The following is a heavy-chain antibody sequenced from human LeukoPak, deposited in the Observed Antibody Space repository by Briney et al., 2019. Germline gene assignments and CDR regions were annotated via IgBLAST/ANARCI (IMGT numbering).Heavy chain of an antibody. J-gene: IGHJ4*02. CDR2: INPNSGGT. Sequence: ASVKVSCKASGYTFTGYYMHWVRQAPGQGLEWMGWINPNSGGTNYAQKFQGRVTMTRDTSISTAYMELSRLRSDDTAVYYCAREAGAAAGAYFDYWGQGTLVTVSS. CDR1: GYTFTGYY. D-gene: IGHD6-13*01. CDR3: AREAGAAAGAYFDY. V-gene: IGHV1-2*02.